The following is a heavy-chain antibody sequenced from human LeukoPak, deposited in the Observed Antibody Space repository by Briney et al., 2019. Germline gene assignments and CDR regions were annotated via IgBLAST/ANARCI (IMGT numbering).Heavy chain of an antibody. V-gene: IGHV6-1*01. D-gene: IGHD1-1*01. CDR2: TYYRPKWYN. J-gene: IGHJ6*02. CDR3: ARGKWNHYGMDV. Sequence: SQTLSLTCAISGDIVSSNSAAWNWIRQSPSRGLEWLGRTYYRPKWYNDYGVSVKSRITINADTSKNQFSLQLNSVTPEDTAVYYCARGKWNHYGMDVWGQGTTVTVSS. CDR1: GDIVSSNSAA.